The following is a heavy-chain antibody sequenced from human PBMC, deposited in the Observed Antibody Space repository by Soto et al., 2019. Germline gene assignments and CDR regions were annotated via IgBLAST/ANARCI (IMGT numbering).Heavy chain of an antibody. CDR1: GDSVSSNSAV. CDR3: VRLIGNSWLDF. Sequence: SQTLSLTCAISGDSVSSNSAVWNWIRQSPSRDLEWLGRTYYRSKWYNDYAESVKSRITINPDTSKNQFSLHLNSVTPEDTAVYYCVRLIGNSWLDFWGQGTLVTVSS. CDR2: TYYRSKWYN. J-gene: IGHJ5*01. V-gene: IGHV6-1*01. D-gene: IGHD1-26*01.